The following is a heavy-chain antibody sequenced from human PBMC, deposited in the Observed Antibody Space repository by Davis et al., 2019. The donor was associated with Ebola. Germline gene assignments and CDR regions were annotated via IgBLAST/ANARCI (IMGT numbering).Heavy chain of an antibody. CDR2: ISGNNGNT. CDR1: GYTFTSYG. V-gene: IGHV1-18*01. J-gene: IGHJ4*02. Sequence: ASVKVSCKASGYTFTSYGINWVRQAPGQGLEWMGWISGNNGNTNYAQRLQGRLTITTDTSTSTAYMELRNLRSDDTAVYYCARDEDYNPLVYWGQGTLVTVSS. D-gene: IGHD4/OR15-4a*01. CDR3: ARDEDYNPLVY.